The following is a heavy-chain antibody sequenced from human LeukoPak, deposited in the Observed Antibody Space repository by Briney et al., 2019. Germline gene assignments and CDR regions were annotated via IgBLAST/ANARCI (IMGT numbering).Heavy chain of an antibody. CDR1: GGSISSSSYY. D-gene: IGHD3-3*01. CDR2: IYYSGST. CDR3: ARVRFLEWSPQYYFDY. J-gene: IGHJ4*02. V-gene: IGHV4-39*07. Sequence: PSETLSLTCTVSGGSISSSSYYWGWIRQPPGKGLEWIGSIYYSGSTYYNPSLKSRVTISVDTSKNQFSLKLSSVTAADTAVYYCARVRFLEWSPQYYFDYWGQGTLVTVSS.